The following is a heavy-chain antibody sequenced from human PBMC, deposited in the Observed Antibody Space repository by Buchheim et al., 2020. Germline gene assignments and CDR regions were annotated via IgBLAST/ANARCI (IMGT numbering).Heavy chain of an antibody. V-gene: IGHV3-30*18. CDR3: AKDHYSEWLARNYFDY. CDR1: GFTFSSYG. J-gene: IGHJ4*02. CDR2: ISYDGSNK. Sequence: QVQLVESGGGVVQPGRSLRLSCAASGFTFSSYGMHWVRQAPGKGLEWVAVISYDGSNKYYADSVKGRFTISRDNSKNTLYLQMNSLRAEDTAVYYCAKDHYSEWLARNYFDYWGQGTL. D-gene: IGHD6-19*01.